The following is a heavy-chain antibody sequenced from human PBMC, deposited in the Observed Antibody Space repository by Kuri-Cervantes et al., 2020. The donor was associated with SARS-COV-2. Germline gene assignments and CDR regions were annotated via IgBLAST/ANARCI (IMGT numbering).Heavy chain of an antibody. Sequence: GGSLRLSCAASGFSFSSYGMSWVRQAPGKGLEWVAATSADRTKEYYLDSVKGRFAISRDNSKNTVYLQINSLRAEDTAVYYCARDSDTTGYYWYFDLWGRGTLVTVSS. D-gene: IGHD3-22*01. CDR1: GFSFSSYG. V-gene: IGHV3-30*03. CDR3: ARDSDTTGYYWYFDL. J-gene: IGHJ2*01. CDR2: TSADRTKE.